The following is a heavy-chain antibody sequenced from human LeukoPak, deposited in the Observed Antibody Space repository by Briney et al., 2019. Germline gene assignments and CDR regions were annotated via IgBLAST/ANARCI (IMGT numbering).Heavy chain of an antibody. CDR1: GYTFTSNY. CDR2: ISPSGGST. V-gene: IGHV1-46*01. CDR3: AVDGSLEPRNFDY. D-gene: IGHD1-14*01. J-gene: IGHJ4*02. Sequence: VASVKVSCKAFGYTFTSNYMHWVRQAPGQGPEWMGVISPSGGSTTYAQKFQGRVTLTRDMSTSTDYLELGSLRSEDTAVYYCAVDGSLEPRNFDYWGQGTLVTVSS.